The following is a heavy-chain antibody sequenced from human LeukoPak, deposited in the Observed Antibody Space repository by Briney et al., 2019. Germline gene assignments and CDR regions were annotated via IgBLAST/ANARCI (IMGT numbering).Heavy chain of an antibody. CDR3: ARVRYCSSTSCYAFDP. CDR2: IIPIFGTA. D-gene: IGHD2-2*01. V-gene: IGHV1-69*13. CDR1: GYTFTGYY. J-gene: IGHJ5*02. Sequence: GASVKVSCKASGYTFTGYYIHWVRQAPGQGLEWMGGIIPIFGTANYAQKFQGRVTITADESTSTAYMELSSLRSEDTAVYYCARVRYCSSTSCYAFDPWGQGTLVTVSS.